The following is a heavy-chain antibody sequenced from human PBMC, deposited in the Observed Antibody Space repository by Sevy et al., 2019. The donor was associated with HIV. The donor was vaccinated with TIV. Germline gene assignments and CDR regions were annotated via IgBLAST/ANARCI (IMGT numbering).Heavy chain of an antibody. V-gene: IGHV4-59*01. CDR1: GGSISSYY. D-gene: IGHD6-19*01. CDR2: FYHSGGT. CDR3: ARGASSGWYHWFDP. J-gene: IGHJ5*02. Sequence: SETLSLTCSVSGGSISSYYWSWIRQPPGKGLEWIGYFYHSGGTNYNPSLQSRVTISIDTSKNHVSLRLNSVTAADTGVYYCARGASSGWYHWFDPWGQGTPVTVSS.